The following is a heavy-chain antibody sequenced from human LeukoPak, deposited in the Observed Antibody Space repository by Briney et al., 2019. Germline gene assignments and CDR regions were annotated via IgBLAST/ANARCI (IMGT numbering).Heavy chain of an antibody. V-gene: IGHV1-69*01. Sequence: SVTVSCKASGGTFSSYAISWVRQAPGHGLEWMGGIIPIFGTANYAQKFQRRVTITADESTSTAYMELSSLRSEDTAVYCCVIVVVVAATQWSAFDIWGQGTMVTVSS. J-gene: IGHJ3*02. CDR2: IIPIFGTA. CDR3: VIVVVVAATQWSAFDI. CDR1: GGTFSSYA. D-gene: IGHD2-15*01.